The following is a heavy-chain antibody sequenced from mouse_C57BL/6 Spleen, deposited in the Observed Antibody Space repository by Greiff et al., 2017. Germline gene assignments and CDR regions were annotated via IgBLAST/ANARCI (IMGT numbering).Heavy chain of an antibody. CDR2: IDPETGGT. V-gene: IGHV1-15*01. CDR1: GYTFTDYE. J-gene: IGHJ2*01. Sequence: VQLQQSGAELVRPGASVTLSCKASGYTFTDYEMHWVKQTPVHGLEWIGAIDPETGGTAYNQKFKGKAILTADKSSSTAYMELRSMTSEDSAVYYCTRSIYYGNRPYNFDYWGQGTTLTVSS. CDR3: TRSIYYGNRPYNFDY. D-gene: IGHD2-1*01.